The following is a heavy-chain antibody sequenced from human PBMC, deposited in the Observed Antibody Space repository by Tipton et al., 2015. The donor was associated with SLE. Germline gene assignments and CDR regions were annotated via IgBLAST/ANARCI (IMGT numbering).Heavy chain of an antibody. CDR3: AREDCSSTSCHGGLFDY. D-gene: IGHD2-2*01. CDR1: GGSFSGYY. CDR2: INHSGST. Sequence: TLSLTCAVYGGSFSGYYWSWIRQPPGKGLEWIGEINHSGSTNYNPSLKSRVTISVDTSKNQFSLKLSSVTAADTAVYYCAREDCSSTSCHGGLFDYWGQGPLVTVSS. V-gene: IGHV4-34*01. J-gene: IGHJ4*02.